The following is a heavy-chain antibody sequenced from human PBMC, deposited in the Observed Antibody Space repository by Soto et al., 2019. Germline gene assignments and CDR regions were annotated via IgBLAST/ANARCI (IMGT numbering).Heavy chain of an antibody. CDR2: INTSGGNS. J-gene: IGHJ1*01. CDR3: AKEGAIPGEVDA. D-gene: IGHD2-21*01. CDR1: GFIFTDWF. Sequence: HLAQSGPEVKRPGASVKISCKASGFIFTDWFMHWVRQAPGQGPEWMGIINTSGGNSIYPQKFQDRVTMTRDTSTSTPYVELSSLTSADTAVYYCAKEGAIPGEVDAWGQGTLVTVSS. V-gene: IGHV1-46*01.